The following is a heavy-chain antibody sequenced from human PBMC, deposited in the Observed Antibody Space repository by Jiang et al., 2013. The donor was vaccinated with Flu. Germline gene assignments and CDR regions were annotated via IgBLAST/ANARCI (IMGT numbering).Heavy chain of an antibody. CDR2: IPILGIA. Sequence: IPILGIANYAQKFQGRVTITADKSTSTAYMELSSLRSEDTAVYYCARGPADCGGDCYLFDYWGQGTLVTVSS. CDR3: ARGPADCGGDCYLFDY. V-gene: IGHV1-69*04. D-gene: IGHD2-21*02. J-gene: IGHJ4*02.